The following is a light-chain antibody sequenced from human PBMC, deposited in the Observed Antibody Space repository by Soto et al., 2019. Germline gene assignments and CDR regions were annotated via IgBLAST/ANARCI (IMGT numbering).Light chain of an antibody. V-gene: IGKV3-20*01. Sequence: EIVLPQSPGTLSLSPGERATLSCRASPSLSTNSLAWYHQKPGQPPRLLIYAASTMHADSPDRFTGSGSWTDFDLTITRLEPEDFAVYYCQQYGGSPLTFGPGTKVEIK. CDR2: AAS. CDR1: PSLSTNS. J-gene: IGKJ3*01. CDR3: QQYGGSPLT.